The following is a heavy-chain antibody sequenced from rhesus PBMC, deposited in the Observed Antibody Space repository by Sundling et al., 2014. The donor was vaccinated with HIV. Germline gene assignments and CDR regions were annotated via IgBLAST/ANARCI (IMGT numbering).Heavy chain of an antibody. J-gene: IGHJ4*01. V-gene: IGHV4S9*01. CDR1: GDSISDTYY. Sequence: QVHLQESGPGVVKPSETLSLTCAVSGDSISDTYYWNWIRQSPGKGLEWIGNIYGSSGNTYYNPSLKSRVTISKDTSKNQFSLKLGSVTAADTAVYYCASSRVVIITIDYWGQGVLVTVSS. CDR2: IYGSSGNT. CDR3: ASSRVVIITIDY. D-gene: IGHD3-16*01.